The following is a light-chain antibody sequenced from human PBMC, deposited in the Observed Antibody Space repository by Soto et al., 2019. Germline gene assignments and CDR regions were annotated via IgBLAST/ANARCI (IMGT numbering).Light chain of an antibody. V-gene: IGKV3D-20*01. J-gene: IGKJ4*01. CDR1: QSVSSSY. CDR3: QQETGLT. Sequence: EIVLTQSPATLSLSPGERATLSCGASQSVSSSYLAWYQQKPGLAPRLLIYDASSRATGIPDRFSGSGSGTDFTLTISRLEPEDFAVYYCQQETGLTFGGGTKVEIK. CDR2: DAS.